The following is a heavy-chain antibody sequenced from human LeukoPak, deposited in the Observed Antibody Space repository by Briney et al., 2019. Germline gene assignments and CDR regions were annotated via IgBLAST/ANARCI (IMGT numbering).Heavy chain of an antibody. CDR1: GFTFSDYY. J-gene: IGHJ4*02. Sequence: GGSLRLSCAASGFTFSDYYMSWIRQAPGKGLEWVSYTSSSSSYTNYADSVKGRFTISRDNAKNSLYLQMNSLRAEDTAVYYCARVGLLGSGSPVFDYWGQGTLVTVSS. D-gene: IGHD3-10*01. CDR3: ARVGLLGSGSPVFDY. V-gene: IGHV3-11*06. CDR2: TSSSSSYT.